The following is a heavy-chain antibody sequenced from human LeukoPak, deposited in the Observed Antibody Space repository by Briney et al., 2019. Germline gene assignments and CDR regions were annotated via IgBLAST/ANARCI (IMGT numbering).Heavy chain of an antibody. CDR3: ARSYDSSGYSSFWY. Sequence: KPSETLSLTCTVSGGSISSYYWSWIRQPPGEGLEWIGYIYYSGSTNYNPSLKSRVTISVDTSKNQFSLKLSSVTAADTAVYYCARSYDSSGYSSFWYWGQGTLVTVSS. CDR2: IYYSGST. D-gene: IGHD3-22*01. V-gene: IGHV4-59*01. J-gene: IGHJ4*02. CDR1: GGSISSYY.